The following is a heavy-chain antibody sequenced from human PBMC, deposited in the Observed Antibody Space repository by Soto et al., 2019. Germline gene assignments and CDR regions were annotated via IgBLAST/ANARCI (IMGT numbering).Heavy chain of an antibody. J-gene: IGHJ4*02. D-gene: IGHD5-12*01. CDR3: ARVEVEWLRQTGDHRFDY. CDR2: IYYSGST. Sequence: QVQLQESGPGLVKPSQTLSLTCTVSGGSISSGGYYWSWIRQHPGKGLEWIGYIYYSGSTYYNTSLNSRVTISVDTSTNQFPLKRSSVTAADTAVYYCARVEVEWLRQTGDHRFDYWGQGTLVTVSS. V-gene: IGHV4-31*03. CDR1: GGSISSGGYY.